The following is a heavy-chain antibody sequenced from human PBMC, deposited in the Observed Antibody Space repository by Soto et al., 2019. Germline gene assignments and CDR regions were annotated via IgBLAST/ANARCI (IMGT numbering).Heavy chain of an antibody. CDR1: GGAFTNYS. Sequence: QVQLLQSGAEVKKPGSSVKVSCKVSGGAFTNYSLNWVRHAPGQGLEWLGGIIPLHNTSNYSLKLLGRGSVTADISSNTVYMHLSGLTSDDTATYYCAIWSNWNPLYYRGMDVWGQGTPGTVSS. CDR3: AIWSNWNPLYYRGMDV. CDR2: IIPLHNTS. J-gene: IGHJ6*02. D-gene: IGHD1-20*01. V-gene: IGHV1-69*06.